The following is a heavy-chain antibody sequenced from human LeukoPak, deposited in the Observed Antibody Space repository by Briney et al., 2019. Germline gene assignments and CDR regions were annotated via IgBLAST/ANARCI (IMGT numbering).Heavy chain of an antibody. Sequence: GGSLRLSYAASGFPFGNYAMSLVRQAPGKGLEWVSIIYGADSTYYADSVKGRFTISRDNSKNTLYLQMNSLRAEDTAVYYCARSGFGVLYYYGMDVWGQGTTVTVSS. CDR3: ARSGFGVLYYYGMDV. J-gene: IGHJ6*02. D-gene: IGHD3-10*01. CDR2: IYGADST. V-gene: IGHV3-66*01. CDR1: GFPFGNYA.